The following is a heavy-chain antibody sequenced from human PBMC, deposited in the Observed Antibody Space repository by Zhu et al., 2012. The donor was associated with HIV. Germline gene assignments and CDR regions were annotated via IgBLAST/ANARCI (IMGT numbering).Heavy chain of an antibody. V-gene: IGHV4-39*01. D-gene: IGHD3-10*01. CDR1: GGSITSSSFY. Sequence: QVQLQESGPGLVKPSETLSLTCIVSGGSITSSSFYWGWIRQPPGTGLEWIGSIYYSGSTYYNPSLKSRVTISVDTSKNQFSLKLSSVTAADTAMFYCARVVGELLCFGGLRINLVSFDIWGPGTMVTSLQ. J-gene: IGHJ3*02. CDR2: IYYSGST. CDR3: ARVVGELLCFGGLRINLVSFDI.